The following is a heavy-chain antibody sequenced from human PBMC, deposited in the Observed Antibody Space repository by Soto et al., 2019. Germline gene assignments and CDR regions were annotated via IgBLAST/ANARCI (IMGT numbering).Heavy chain of an antibody. CDR3: TSSYGSAYRASDY. Sequence: QVQLVQSGAEVKKPGSSVRVSCKASGDTFTFYSINWVRQAPGLGLEWMGRINPILSMSNYAQRFQGRVTMSPDTTTSTSYMELSSLRSEDKAMYYRTSSYGSAYRASDYWGQGALVTVS. CDR1: GDTFTFYS. CDR2: INPILSMS. D-gene: IGHD3-10*01. V-gene: IGHV1-69*02. J-gene: IGHJ4*02.